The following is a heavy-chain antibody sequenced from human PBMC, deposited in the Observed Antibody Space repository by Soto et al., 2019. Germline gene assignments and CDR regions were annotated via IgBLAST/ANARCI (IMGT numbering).Heavy chain of an antibody. CDR1: GGSIISYY. V-gene: IGHV4-59*01. CDR3: ARDHDAAVAGTTKYYYYGMDV. CDR2: IYYSGST. Sequence: SETLSLTCTVSGGSIISYYWSWILQPPWKGLEWIGYIYYSGSTNYNPSLKSRVTISVDTSKNQFSLKLSSVTAADTAVYYCARDHDAAVAGTTKYYYYGMDVWGQGTTVTVSS. J-gene: IGHJ6*02. D-gene: IGHD6-19*01.